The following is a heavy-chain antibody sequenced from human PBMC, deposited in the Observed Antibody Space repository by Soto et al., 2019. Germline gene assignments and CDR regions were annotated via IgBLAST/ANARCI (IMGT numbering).Heavy chain of an antibody. CDR1: GGSFSGYY. CDR2: INHSGST. D-gene: IGHD2-2*01. V-gene: IGHV4-34*01. J-gene: IGHJ4*02. CDR3: ARGGPVPAAMMDY. Sequence: QVQLQQWGAGLLKPSETLSLTCAVYGGSFSGYYWSWIRQPPGKGLEWIGEINHSGSTNYNPSLKGRVTISVDTSKNQFSLKLSSVTAADTAVYYCARGGPVPAAMMDYLGQGTLVTVSS.